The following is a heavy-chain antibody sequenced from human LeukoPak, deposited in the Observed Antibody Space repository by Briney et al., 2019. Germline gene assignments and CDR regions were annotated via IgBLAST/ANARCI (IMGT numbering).Heavy chain of an antibody. CDR1: GFTFSSYT. V-gene: IGHV3-7*01. Sequence: GGSLRXSCVASGFTFSSYTMNWVRQAPGKGLECVAKIKEDGSEAHYVDSVKGRFTISRDNAKKSLYLQMNTLRAEDTAVYYCARDYTGGWNDYWGQGIRVTVSS. CDR2: IKEDGSEA. J-gene: IGHJ4*02. D-gene: IGHD7-27*01. CDR3: ARDYTGGWNDY.